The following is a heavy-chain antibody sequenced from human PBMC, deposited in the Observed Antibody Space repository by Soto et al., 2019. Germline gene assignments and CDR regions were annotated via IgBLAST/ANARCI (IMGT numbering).Heavy chain of an antibody. CDR2: IYYSGVT. V-gene: IGHV4-59*01. CDR3: ARDPYGHSRFDL. J-gene: IGHJ5*02. Sequence: SETLSLTCTVSSGSISTYYWSWIRQTPGKGLEWIGYIYYSGVTNSNPSLTSRVTISVDTSKNQFSLKVTSVTPADTAIYYCARDPYGHSRFDLWGQGTLVTVSS. CDR1: SGSISTYY. D-gene: IGHD3-10*01.